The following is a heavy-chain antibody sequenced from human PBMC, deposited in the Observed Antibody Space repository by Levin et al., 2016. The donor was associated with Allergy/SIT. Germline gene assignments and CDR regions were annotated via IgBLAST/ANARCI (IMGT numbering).Heavy chain of an antibody. CDR3: ARGTTMIVVARGAFDI. D-gene: IGHD3-22*01. Sequence: WIRQPPGKGLEWIGYIYHSGSTYYNPSLKSRVTISVDRSKNQFSLKLSSVTAADTAVYYCARGTTMIVVARGAFDIWGQGTMVTVSS. CDR2: IYHSGST. J-gene: IGHJ3*02. V-gene: IGHV4-30-2*01.